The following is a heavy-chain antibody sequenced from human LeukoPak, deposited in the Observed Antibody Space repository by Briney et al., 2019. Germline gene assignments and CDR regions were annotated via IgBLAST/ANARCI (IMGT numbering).Heavy chain of an antibody. J-gene: IGHJ4*02. Sequence: SETLSLTCTVSGGSISSYYWSWIRQSPGTGLEWIGEINDSGGTRYTPSLKTRVTISVDTSKNQFSLKLSSVTAADTAVYYCASGVVTIDYWGQGTLVTVSS. CDR3: ASGVVTIDY. CDR2: INDSGGT. V-gene: IGHV4-34*01. D-gene: IGHD4-23*01. CDR1: GGSISSYY.